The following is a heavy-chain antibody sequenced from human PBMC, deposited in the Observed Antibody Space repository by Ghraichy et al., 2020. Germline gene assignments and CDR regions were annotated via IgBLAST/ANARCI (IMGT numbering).Heavy chain of an antibody. J-gene: IGHJ4*02. CDR1: GFTFSSYG. CDR2: IRYDGSNK. CDR3: AGQTQDGYTIPTFDY. V-gene: IGHV3-30*02. Sequence: GGSLRLSCAASGFTFSSYGMHWVRQAPGKGLEWVAFIRYDGSNKYYADSVKGRFTISRDNSKNTLYLQMNSLRAEDTAVYYCAGQTQDGYTIPTFDYWGQGTLVTVSS. D-gene: IGHD5-24*01.